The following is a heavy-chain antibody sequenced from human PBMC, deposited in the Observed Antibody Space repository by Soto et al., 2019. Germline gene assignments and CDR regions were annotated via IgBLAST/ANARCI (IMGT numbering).Heavy chain of an antibody. J-gene: IGHJ4*02. Sequence: EVQLVESGGGLGQPGGSLRLSCAASGFTFSNYAMHWVRQAPGKGLEYVSAINSHGDSTYYANSVKGRFTISRDNSKNTLYLQMGSLRTEDMAVYYCARRDGYNFDYWGQGTLVTVSS. D-gene: IGHD5-12*01. CDR1: GFTFSNYA. CDR3: ARRDGYNFDY. V-gene: IGHV3-64*01. CDR2: INSHGDST.